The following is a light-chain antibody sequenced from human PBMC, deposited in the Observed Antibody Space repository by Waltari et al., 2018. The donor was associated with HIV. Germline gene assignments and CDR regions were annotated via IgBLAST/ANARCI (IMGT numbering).Light chain of an antibody. J-gene: IGKJ1*01. CDR3: MQVTQFPWT. CDR1: ASRVHSDGHTY. V-gene: IGKV2-24*01. CDR2: KIS. Sequence: DIGMTEPPLTSAVTLEQPAYISSKSSASRVHSDGHTYLSWLHQRPGQPPRLLIHKISSRFSGVPDRFSGSGSGTDFTLKISRVEPEDVGVYYCMQVTQFPWTFGQGTKVEIK.